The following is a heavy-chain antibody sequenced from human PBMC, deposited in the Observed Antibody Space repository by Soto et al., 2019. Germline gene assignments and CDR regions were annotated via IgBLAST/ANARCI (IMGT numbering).Heavy chain of an antibody. V-gene: IGHV3-23*01. D-gene: IGHD2-15*01. CDR1: GFTFSSYA. CDR2: ISGSGGST. Sequence: GGSLRLSCAASGFTFSSYAMSWVRQAPGKGLEWVSAISGSGGSTYYADSVKGRFTISRDNSKNTLYLQMNSLRAEDTAVYYCARHLYCSGGSCYYRMTYYYYGMDVWGQGTTVTVSS. CDR3: ARHLYCSGGSCYYRMTYYYYGMDV. J-gene: IGHJ6*02.